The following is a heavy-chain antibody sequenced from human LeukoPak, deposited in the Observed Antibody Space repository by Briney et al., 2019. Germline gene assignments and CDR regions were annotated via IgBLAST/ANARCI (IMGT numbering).Heavy chain of an antibody. Sequence: GVSLRLFCAASGFTFSSYWMHWVRQAPGKGLVGVSRINSDGSSTIYADSVKGRFTISRDNAKNTLYLQMNSLRAEDTAVYYCAREVGLYYDFWSGHFWFDPWGQGTLVTVSS. CDR3: AREVGLYYDFWSGHFWFDP. D-gene: IGHD3-3*01. CDR2: INSDGSST. V-gene: IGHV3-74*01. CDR1: GFTFSSYW. J-gene: IGHJ5*02.